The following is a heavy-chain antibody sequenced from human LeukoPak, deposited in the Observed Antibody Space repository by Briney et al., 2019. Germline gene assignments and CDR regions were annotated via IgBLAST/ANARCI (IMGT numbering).Heavy chain of an antibody. Sequence: GESLKISCKGFGYSFTTNWIGWVRQMPGKGLEWMGIIFPSDSDTRYSPSFQGQVTISADKSTSTAYMELSSLRSENTAVYYCARRQEYSSSQGFDYWGQGTLVTVSS. J-gene: IGHJ4*02. CDR1: GYSFTTNW. V-gene: IGHV5-51*01. D-gene: IGHD6-6*01. CDR2: IFPSDSDT. CDR3: ARRQEYSSSQGFDY.